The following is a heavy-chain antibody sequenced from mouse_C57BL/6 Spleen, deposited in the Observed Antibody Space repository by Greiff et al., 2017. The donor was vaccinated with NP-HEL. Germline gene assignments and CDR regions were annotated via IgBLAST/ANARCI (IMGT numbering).Heavy chain of an antibody. V-gene: IGHV5-4*01. CDR2: ISDGGSYT. J-gene: IGHJ1*03. CDR3: ARDYDWYFDV. D-gene: IGHD2-12*01. CDR1: GFTFSSYA. Sequence: EVHLVESGGGLVKPGGSLKLSCAASGFTFSSYAMSWVRQTPEKRLEWVATISDGGSYTYYPDNVKGRFTISRDNAKNNLYLQMGHLKSEDTAMYYCARDYDWYFDVWGTGTTVTVSS.